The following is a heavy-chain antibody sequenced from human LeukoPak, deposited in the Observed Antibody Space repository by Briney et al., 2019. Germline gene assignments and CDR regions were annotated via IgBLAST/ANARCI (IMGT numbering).Heavy chain of an antibody. J-gene: IGHJ6*03. V-gene: IGHV4-39*07. D-gene: IGHD6-6*01. Sequence: SETLSLTCTVSGGSISSSSHYWGWIRQPPGKGLEWIGSMYYRGSTYHNPSLKSRVTISVDTSKNQFSLKLSSVTAADTAVYYCARCGSSSLYYYYYMDVWGKGTTVTVSS. CDR3: ARCGSSSLYYYYYMDV. CDR2: MYYRGST. CDR1: GGSISSSSHY.